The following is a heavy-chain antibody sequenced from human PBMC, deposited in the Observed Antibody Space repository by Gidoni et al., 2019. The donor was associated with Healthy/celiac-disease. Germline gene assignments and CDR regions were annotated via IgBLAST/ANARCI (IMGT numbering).Heavy chain of an antibody. V-gene: IGHV1-8*01. CDR3: ARGGGTYYDFWSGYFYFDL. D-gene: IGHD3-3*01. CDR1: GYTFPSYD. CDR2: MNPNSGNT. J-gene: IGHJ2*01. Sequence: QVQLVQSVPEVKQPGASVKVSCKAAGYTFPSYDINWVRQATGQGLEWMGWMNPNSGNTGYAQKCQGRVTMTRNTSISTAYMELSSLRSEDTAVDYCARGGGTYYDFWSGYFYFDLWGRGTLVTVSS.